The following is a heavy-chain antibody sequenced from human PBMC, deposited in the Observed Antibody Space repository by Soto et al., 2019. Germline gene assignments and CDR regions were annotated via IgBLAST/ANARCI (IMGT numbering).Heavy chain of an antibody. CDR2: IYPGDSDT. CDR1: GYSFTSYW. D-gene: IGHD2-15*01. V-gene: IGHV5-51*01. Sequence: PGESLKISCKGSGYSFTSYWIGWVRQMPGKGLEWMGIIYPGDSDTRYSPSFQGQVTISADKSISTAYLQWSSLKASDTAMYYCARLEGVVVVAAAFDYWGQGTLVTVSS. CDR3: ARLEGVVVVAAAFDY. J-gene: IGHJ4*02.